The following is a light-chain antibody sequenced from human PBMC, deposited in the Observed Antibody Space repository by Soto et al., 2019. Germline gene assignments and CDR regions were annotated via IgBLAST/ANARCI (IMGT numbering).Light chain of an antibody. Sequence: EIVLTQSPGTLSLSPGERATLSCRASQNVANNYLAWFRQKPGQTPRLLIYGASSRAAGIPARFSGSGSGTDFTLTISRLEPEDFAVFYCQQYGTSPWTFGQGTKVDIK. CDR3: QQYGTSPWT. CDR2: GAS. V-gene: IGKV3-20*01. J-gene: IGKJ1*01. CDR1: QNVANNY.